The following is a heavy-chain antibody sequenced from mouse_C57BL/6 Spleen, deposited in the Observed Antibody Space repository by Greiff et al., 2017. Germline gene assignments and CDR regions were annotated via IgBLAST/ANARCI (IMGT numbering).Heavy chain of an antibody. D-gene: IGHD2-10*01. Sequence: QVQLQQSGAELVRPWASVKLSCKASGYTFTDFYVNLVKQRPGQGLVWIARIYPGSGNTYYNEKFKGKATVTAEKSSSNAYMQLSRQTTEDSAVYFCAREGPYYRHLGWFAYWGQGTLVTVSA. CDR2: IYPGSGNT. V-gene: IGHV1-76*01. CDR1: GYTFTDFY. J-gene: IGHJ3*01. CDR3: AREGPYYRHLGWFAY.